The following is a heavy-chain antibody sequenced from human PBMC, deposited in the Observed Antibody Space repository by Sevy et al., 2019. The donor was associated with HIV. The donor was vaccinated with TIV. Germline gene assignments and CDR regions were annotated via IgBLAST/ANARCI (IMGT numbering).Heavy chain of an antibody. CDR3: ARDPGYCSGGSCYRPLKRVRYRMDV. D-gene: IGHD2-15*01. V-gene: IGHV1-69*13. J-gene: IGHJ6*02. CDR1: GGTFSSYA. CDR2: IIPIFGTA. Sequence: ASVKVSCKASGGTFSSYAISWVRQAPGQGLEWMGGIIPIFGTANYAQKFQGRVTITADESTSTPYMELSSLRSEDTAVYYCARDPGYCSGGSCYRPLKRVRYRMDVWGQGTTVTVSS.